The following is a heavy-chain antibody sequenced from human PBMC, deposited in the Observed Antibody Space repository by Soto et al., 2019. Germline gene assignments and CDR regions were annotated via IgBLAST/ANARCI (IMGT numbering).Heavy chain of an antibody. CDR1: GGSISSYY. D-gene: IGHD3-9*01. V-gene: IGHV4-59*01. CDR3: ARASRPYYDILTGPTGGWFDP. CDR2: IYYSGST. J-gene: IGHJ5*02. Sequence: SETLSLTCTVSGGSISSYYWSWIRQPPGKGLEWIGYIYYSGSTNYNPSLKSRVTISVDTSKNQFSLKLSSVTAADTAVYYCARASRPYYDILTGPTGGWFDPWGQGTLVTVS.